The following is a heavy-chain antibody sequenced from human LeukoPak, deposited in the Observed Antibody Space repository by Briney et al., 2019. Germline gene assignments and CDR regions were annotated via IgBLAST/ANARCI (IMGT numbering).Heavy chain of an antibody. CDR2: ISWNSGSI. Sequence: PGGSLRLSCAASGFTFDDYAMHWVRQAPGKGLEWVSGISWNSGSIGYADSVKGRFTISRDNAKNSLYLQMNSLRAEDTAVYYCVRGGNVAAAHFDYWGQGTLVTVSS. D-gene: IGHD6-13*01. CDR3: VRGGNVAAAHFDY. J-gene: IGHJ4*02. V-gene: IGHV3-9*01. CDR1: GFTFDDYA.